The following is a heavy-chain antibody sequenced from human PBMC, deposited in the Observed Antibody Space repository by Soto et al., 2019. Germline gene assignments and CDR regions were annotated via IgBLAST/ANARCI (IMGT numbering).Heavy chain of an antibody. Sequence: QVQLVQSGAEVKKPGASVKVSCKASGYTFTSYGISWVRQAPGQGLEWMGWISAYNGNTNYAQKLQGXXTXTXXTSTSTAYMELRSLRSDDTAVYYCAQERGRGDYSPWGQGTLVTVSS. J-gene: IGHJ5*02. V-gene: IGHV1-18*01. D-gene: IGHD4-17*01. CDR1: GYTFTSYG. CDR3: AQERGRGDYSP. CDR2: ISAYNGNT.